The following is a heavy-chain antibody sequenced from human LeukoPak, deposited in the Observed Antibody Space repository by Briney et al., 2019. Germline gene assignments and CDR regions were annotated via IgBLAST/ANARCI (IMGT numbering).Heavy chain of an antibody. CDR2: INPNSGGT. V-gene: IGHV1-2*02. D-gene: IGHD3-10*01. CDR1: GYTFTGYY. J-gene: IGHJ4*02. Sequence: GASVKVSCKASGYTFTGYYIHWVRQAPGQGLEWMGWINPNSGGTNYAQKLQGGVTMTRDTSISTAYMDLSRLRSDDTAVYYCARDQYGLGHGSLFDYWGQGTLVTVSS. CDR3: ARDQYGLGHGSLFDY.